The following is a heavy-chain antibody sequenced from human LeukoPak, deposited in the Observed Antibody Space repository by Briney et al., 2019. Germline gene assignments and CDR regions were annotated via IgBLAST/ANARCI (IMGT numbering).Heavy chain of an antibody. CDR2: IIPIFGTA. J-gene: IGHJ6*04. V-gene: IGHV1-69*05. D-gene: IGHD3-16*02. CDR1: GGTFSSYA. Sequence: ASVKVSRKASGGTFSSYAISWVRQAPGQGLEWMGGIIPIFGTANYAQKFQGRVTITTDESTSTAYMELSSLRSEDTAVYYCARDPGIVGVMDVWGKGTTVTVSS. CDR3: ARDPGIVGVMDV.